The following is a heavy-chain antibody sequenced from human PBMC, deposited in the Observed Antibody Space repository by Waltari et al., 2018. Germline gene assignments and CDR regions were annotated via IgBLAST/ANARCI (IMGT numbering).Heavy chain of an antibody. CDR3: ARESITGFHIDH. J-gene: IGHJ4*02. D-gene: IGHD1-20*01. V-gene: IGHV3-74*01. CDR1: GFTCSSDW. CDR2: FKSDGSST. Sequence: EAQLVESGGGLVQPGGSLRLSCGASGFTCSSDWMHWVRQAPGRGLVWVSRFKSDGSSTSTSYADSVKGRFTISRDNAKNALFLEMNSLRVEDTAVYYCARESITGFHIDHWGQGTLVTVSS.